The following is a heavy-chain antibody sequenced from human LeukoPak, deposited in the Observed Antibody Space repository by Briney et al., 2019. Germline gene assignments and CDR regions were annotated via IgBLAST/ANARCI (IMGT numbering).Heavy chain of an antibody. CDR2: INHSGST. Sequence: SETLSLTCAVYGGFFSGYYWSWIRQPPGKGLEWIGEINHSGSTNYNPSLKSRVTISVDTSKNQFSLKLSSVTAADTAVYYCARDQGELLPYDYWGQGTLVTVSS. CDR1: GGFFSGYY. J-gene: IGHJ4*02. CDR3: ARDQGELLPYDY. D-gene: IGHD1-26*01. V-gene: IGHV4-34*01.